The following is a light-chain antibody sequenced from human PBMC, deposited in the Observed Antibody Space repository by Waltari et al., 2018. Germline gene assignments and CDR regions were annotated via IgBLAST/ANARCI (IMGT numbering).Light chain of an antibody. CDR3: QQYNIWAPGT. V-gene: IGKV3-15*01. CDR1: QSVSSN. J-gene: IGKJ1*01. CDR2: DSS. Sequence: ETVMTQSPATLSVSPEERVSLSCRASQSVSSNLAWYQQKPGQPPRLLIYDSSTRATGVPARFSGSGSETEFTLTISSLQSGDFAVYYCQQYNIWAPGTFGQGTKVEV.